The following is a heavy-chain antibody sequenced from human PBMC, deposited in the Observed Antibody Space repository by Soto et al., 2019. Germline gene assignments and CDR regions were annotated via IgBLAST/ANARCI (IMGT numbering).Heavy chain of an antibody. CDR3: AIGGRFYDSSVYYLRQYCYYYYGMDF. Sequence: SETLSLTCTVSGGSISSGDYYWSWIRQPPGKGLEWIGYIYYSGSTYYNPSLKSRVTISVDTSKNQFSLKLSSVTAADTAVYYCAIGGRFYDSSVYYLRQYCYYYYGMDFWGQGTSV. CDR2: IYYSGST. D-gene: IGHD3-22*01. CDR1: GGSISSGDYY. J-gene: IGHJ6*02. V-gene: IGHV4-30-4*01.